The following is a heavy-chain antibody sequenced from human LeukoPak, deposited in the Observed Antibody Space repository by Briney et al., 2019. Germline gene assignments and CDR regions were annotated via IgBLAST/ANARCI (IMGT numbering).Heavy chain of an antibody. D-gene: IGHD3-10*01. Sequence: GASVKVSCKASGYTFTSYAMHWVRQAPGQRLEWMGWINAGNGNTKYSQKFQGRVTITRDTSASTAYMELSSLRSEDTAVYYCAKDRSGGGYYPDYWGQGTLVTVSS. V-gene: IGHV1-3*01. CDR2: INAGNGNT. CDR1: GYTFTSYA. J-gene: IGHJ4*02. CDR3: AKDRSGGGYYPDY.